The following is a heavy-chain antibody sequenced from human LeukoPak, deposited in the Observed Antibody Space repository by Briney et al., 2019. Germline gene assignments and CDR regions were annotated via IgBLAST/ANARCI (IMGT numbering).Heavy chain of an antibody. CDR3: ARWGLVAPGTYYYYYMDV. Sequence: ASVKVSCKASGYTFTNYGVSWVRQAPGQGLEWMGWINAYNGDTHYAQNLQGRLTMTTDTSSSMAFMELRSLRPDDTAVYFCARWGLVAPGTYYYYYMDVWGRGTTVTVSS. CDR1: GYTFTNYG. V-gene: IGHV1-18*01. J-gene: IGHJ6*03. D-gene: IGHD2-2*01. CDR2: INAYNGDT.